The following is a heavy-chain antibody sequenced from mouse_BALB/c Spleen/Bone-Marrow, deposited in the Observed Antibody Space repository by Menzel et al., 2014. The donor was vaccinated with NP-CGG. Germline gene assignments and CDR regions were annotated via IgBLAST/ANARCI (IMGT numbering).Heavy chain of an antibody. D-gene: IGHD2-4*01. CDR1: GFTFSSYA. Sequence: EVKLMESGGGLVKPGGSLKLSCAASGFTFSSYAMSWVRQTPEKRLEWVATISSGGSYSYNPDSVTGRFTISRDNAKNTLYLQKSSLRSEDTAMYYCARHGIKRLLDYWGQGTTLTVSS. V-gene: IGHV5-9-3*01. CDR2: ISSGGSYS. J-gene: IGHJ2*01. CDR3: ARHGIKRLLDY.